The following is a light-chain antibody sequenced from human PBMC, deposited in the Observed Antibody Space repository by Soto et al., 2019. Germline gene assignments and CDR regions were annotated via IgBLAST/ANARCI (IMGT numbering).Light chain of an antibody. CDR2: GAS. CDR1: QSISSRY. V-gene: IGKV3-20*01. Sequence: IVLTQSPGTLSLSPGESATLSCTASQSISSRYLAWYHQKPGQAPRLLIYGASSSATGIPDRFSGSGSVTDFTLSITRLEPEDFAVFYCQQYGNTQWTFGQGTKVEIK. CDR3: QQYGNTQWT. J-gene: IGKJ1*01.